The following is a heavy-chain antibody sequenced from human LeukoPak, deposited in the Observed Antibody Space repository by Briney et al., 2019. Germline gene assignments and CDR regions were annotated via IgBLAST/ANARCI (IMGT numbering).Heavy chain of an antibody. CDR1: GFTFSSFA. CDR2: ITSGSSAK. D-gene: IGHD6-19*01. V-gene: IGHV3-23*01. CDR3: AKDTPLTTYTSGWSSNSFDY. J-gene: IGHJ4*02. Sequence: PGGSLRLSCTVSGFTFSSFAMSWVRQAPGKGLEWVSTITSGSSAKYYADSVKGRFTISRDNSKDTLYLQMHSLRAEDTAVYFCAKDTPLTTYTSGWSSNSFDYWGQGTLVAVSS.